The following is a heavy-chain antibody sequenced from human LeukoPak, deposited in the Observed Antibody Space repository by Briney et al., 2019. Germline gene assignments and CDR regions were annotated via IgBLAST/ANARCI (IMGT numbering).Heavy chain of an antibody. CDR2: MNPNSGNT. J-gene: IGHJ6*03. D-gene: IGHD6-19*01. CDR1: GYTFTSYD. CDR3: ARAESEALFFASGYSSGWSTYYMDV. Sequence: ASVKVSFKSSGYTFTSYDINWVRQATGQGLAWMGWMNPNSGNTGYAQKFQGRVTITRNTSISTAYMELSSLRSEATAVYYCARAESEALFFASGYSSGWSTYYMDVSGKGTTVTVSS. V-gene: IGHV1-8*03.